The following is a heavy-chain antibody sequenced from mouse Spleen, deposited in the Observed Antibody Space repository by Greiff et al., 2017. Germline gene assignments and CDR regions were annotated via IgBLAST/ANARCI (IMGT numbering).Heavy chain of an antibody. CDR3: ASRMITGAMDY. J-gene: IGHJ4*01. Sequence: EVQVVESGGDLVKPGGSLKLSCAASGFTFSSYGMSWVRQTPDKRLEWVATISSGGSYTYYPDSVKGRFTISRDNAKNTLYLQMSSLKSEDTAMYYCASRMITGAMDYWGQGTSVTVSS. CDR2: ISSGGSYT. CDR1: GFTFSSYG. D-gene: IGHD2-4*01. V-gene: IGHV5-6*01.